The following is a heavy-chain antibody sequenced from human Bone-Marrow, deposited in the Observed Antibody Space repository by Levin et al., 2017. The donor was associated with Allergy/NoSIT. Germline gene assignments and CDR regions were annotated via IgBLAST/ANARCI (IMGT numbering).Heavy chain of an antibody. V-gene: IGHV3-23*01. D-gene: IGHD3-22*01. CDR2: IIGSGSDS. J-gene: IGHJ4*02. CDR3: ARDQDYYDSSGSSH. CDR1: GFTFSRYV. Sequence: PGGSLRLSCAASGFTFSRYVMTWVRQAPGKGLEWVSVIIGSGSDSDYADSVKGRFTISRDNSKNTLYLQMTNLRVEDTAVYYCARDQDYYDSSGSSHWGQGTLVTVSS.